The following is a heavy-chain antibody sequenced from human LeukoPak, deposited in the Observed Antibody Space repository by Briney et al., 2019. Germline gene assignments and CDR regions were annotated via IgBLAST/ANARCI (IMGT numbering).Heavy chain of an antibody. Sequence: GGSLRLSCAASGFTFSSYEMNWVRQAPGKGLEWVSYISSSGSTIYYADSVKGRFTISRDNAKNSLYLQMSSLRAEDTALYYCAKDIRGYYDILTGLDVWGKGTTVTISS. D-gene: IGHD3-9*01. J-gene: IGHJ6*04. V-gene: IGHV3-48*03. CDR1: GFTFSSYE. CDR3: AKDIRGYYDILTGLDV. CDR2: ISSSGSTI.